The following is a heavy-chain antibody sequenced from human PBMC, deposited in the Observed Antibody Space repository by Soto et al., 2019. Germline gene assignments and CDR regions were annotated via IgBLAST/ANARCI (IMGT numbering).Heavy chain of an antibody. V-gene: IGHV4-59*02. CDR1: GGSVTSYH. Sequence: SETLSLTCVVSGGSVTSYHWSWIRPFPGKGLEWIAYIAHTGNTNYTPSLKSRVTISIDTSKNQFSLKLTSVSAADTAVYYCERGVRYGSGSSSVWGKGTTVTVSS. CDR3: ERGVRYGSGSSSV. J-gene: IGHJ6*04. D-gene: IGHD3-10*01. CDR2: IAHTGNT.